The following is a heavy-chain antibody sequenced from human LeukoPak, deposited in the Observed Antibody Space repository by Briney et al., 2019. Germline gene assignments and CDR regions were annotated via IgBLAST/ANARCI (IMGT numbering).Heavy chain of an antibody. CDR3: ARDGQNYDILTGYLARGMDV. V-gene: IGHV1-2*02. CDR1: GYTFTGYY. J-gene: IGHJ6*02. Sequence: ASVKVSCKASGYTFTGYYMHWVRQAPGQGLEWMGWINPNSGGTNYAQKFQGRVTMTRDTSISTAYMKLSRLRSDDTAVYYCARDGQNYDILTGYLARGMDVWGQGTTVTVSS. D-gene: IGHD3-9*01. CDR2: INPNSGGT.